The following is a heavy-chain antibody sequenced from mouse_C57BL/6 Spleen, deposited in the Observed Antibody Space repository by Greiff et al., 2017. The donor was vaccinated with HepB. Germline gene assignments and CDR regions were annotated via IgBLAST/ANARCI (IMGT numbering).Heavy chain of an antibody. CDR1: GYTFTSYW. V-gene: IGHV1-64*01. CDR2: IHPNSGST. J-gene: IGHJ4*01. CDR3: ARTGSRRGNYAMDY. D-gene: IGHD1-1*01. Sequence: QVHVKQPGAELVKPGASVKLSCKASGYTFTSYWMHWVKQRPGQGLEWIGMIHPNSGSTNYNEKFKSKATLTVDKSSSTAYMQLSSLTSEDSAVYYCARTGSRRGNYAMDYWGQGTSVTVSS.